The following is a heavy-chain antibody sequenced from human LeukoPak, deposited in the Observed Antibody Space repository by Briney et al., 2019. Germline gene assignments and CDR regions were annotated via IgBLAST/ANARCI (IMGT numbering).Heavy chain of an antibody. Sequence: SETLSLTCTVSGGFISSYYWSWIRHPPGEGLEWIGYIYYSGSTNYNPSLKSRVTISVDTSKNQFSLKLSSVTAADTAVYYCARGRQWLANDYWGQGTLVTVSS. CDR1: GGFISSYY. V-gene: IGHV4-59*01. CDR2: IYYSGST. CDR3: ARGRQWLANDY. J-gene: IGHJ4*02. D-gene: IGHD6-19*01.